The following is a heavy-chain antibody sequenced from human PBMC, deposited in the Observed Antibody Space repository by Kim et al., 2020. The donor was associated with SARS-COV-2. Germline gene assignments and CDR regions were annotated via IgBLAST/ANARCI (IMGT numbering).Heavy chain of an antibody. V-gene: IGHV6-1*01. D-gene: IGHD3-10*01. J-gene: IGHJ6*02. Sequence: SQTLSLTCAISGDSVSSNSAAWNWIRQSPSRGLEWLGRTYYRSTWYTDYAVSVKSRITINPDTSKNQFSLQLNSVTPEDTAVYYCARASWFGEFAYYGMDVWGQGTTVTVSS. CDR2: TYYRSTWYT. CDR1: GDSVSSNSAA. CDR3: ARASWFGEFAYYGMDV.